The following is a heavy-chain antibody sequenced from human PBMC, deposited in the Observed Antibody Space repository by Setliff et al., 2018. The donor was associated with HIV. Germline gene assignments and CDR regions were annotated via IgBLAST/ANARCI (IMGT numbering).Heavy chain of an antibody. D-gene: IGHD3-3*01. CDR2: ISSSSSII. CDR1: GFTFSSYS. J-gene: IGHJ4*02. CDR3: LRERNFWSRSPG. V-gene: IGHV3-48*01. Sequence: PGGSLRLSCAASGFTFSSYSMNWVRQAPGKGLEWVSYISSSSSIIYYADSVRGRFTISRDNAKNSLYLQMNSLRAEDTAVYYCLRERNFWSRSPGWGQGTLVTVS.